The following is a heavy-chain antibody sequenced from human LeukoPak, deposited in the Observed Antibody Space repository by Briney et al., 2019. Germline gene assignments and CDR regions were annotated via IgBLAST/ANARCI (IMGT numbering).Heavy chain of an antibody. J-gene: IGHJ4*02. V-gene: IGHV4-34*01. CDR2: INHSGST. D-gene: IGHD1-14*01. CDR3: ASRAENSGTDY. CDR1: GGSFSGYY. Sequence: SETLSLTCAVYGGSFSGYYWSWIRQPPGEGLEWIGEINHSGSTNYNPSLKSRVTISVDTSKNQFSLKLSSVTAADTAVYYCASRAENSGTDYWGQGTLVTVSS.